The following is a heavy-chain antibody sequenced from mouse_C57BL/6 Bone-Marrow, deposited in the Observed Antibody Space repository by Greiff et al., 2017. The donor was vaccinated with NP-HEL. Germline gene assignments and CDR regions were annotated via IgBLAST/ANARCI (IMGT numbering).Heavy chain of an antibody. D-gene: IGHD3-2*02. V-gene: IGHV1-64*01. CDR3: ARQRLDSSGHYYYAMDY. CDR1: GYTFTSYW. CDR2: IHPNSGST. Sequence: QVQLQQPGAELVKPGASVKLSCKASGYTFTSYWMHWVKQRPGQGLEWIGMIHPNSGSTNYNEKFKSKATLTVDKSSSTAYMQLSSLTSEDSAVYYCARQRLDSSGHYYYAMDYWGQGTSVTVSS. J-gene: IGHJ4*01.